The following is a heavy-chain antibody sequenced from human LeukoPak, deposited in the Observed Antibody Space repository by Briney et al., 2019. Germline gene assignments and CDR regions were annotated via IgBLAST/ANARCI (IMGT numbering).Heavy chain of an antibody. J-gene: IGHJ4*02. CDR2: IIPILGIA. D-gene: IGHD3-22*01. CDR3: ARAKVVYYDSSGQGGFDY. CDR1: AGTFSSYA. V-gene: IGHV1-69*04. Sequence: ASVKVSCKASAGTFSSYAISWVRQAPGQGLEWMGRIIPILGIANYAQKFQGRVTITADKSTSTAYMELSSLRSEDTAVYYCARAKVVYYDSSGQGGFDYWGQGTLVTVSS.